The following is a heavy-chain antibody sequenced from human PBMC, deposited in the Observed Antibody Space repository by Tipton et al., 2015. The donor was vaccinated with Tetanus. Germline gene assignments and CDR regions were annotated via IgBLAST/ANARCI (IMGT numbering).Heavy chain of an antibody. Sequence: SLRLSCAASGFTFSSHWMNWVRQAPGKGLEWLSSISSTSSYIYYSDSVKGRFTVSRDNAKNSLSLQMKSLGDEDTAMYYCATGRTLDYWGQGPRVTVST. CDR2: ISSTSSYI. CDR1: GFTFSSHW. J-gene: IGHJ4*02. V-gene: IGHV3-21*01. D-gene: IGHD1-26*01. CDR3: ATGRTLDY.